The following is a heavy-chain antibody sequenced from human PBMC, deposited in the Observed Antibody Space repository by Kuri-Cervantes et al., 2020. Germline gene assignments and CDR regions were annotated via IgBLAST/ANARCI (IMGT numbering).Heavy chain of an antibody. CDR2: ISAYNGNT. D-gene: IGHD3-10*01. CDR1: GYTFTSYG. J-gene: IGHJ5*02. Sequence: ASVKVSCKASGYTFTSYGISWVRQAPGQGLEWMGWISAYNGNTNYAQKLQGRVTMTTDTSTSTAYMELRSLRSDDTAVYYCARDERSYGSGSYRADFDPWGQGTLVTVSS. V-gene: IGHV1-18*01. CDR3: ARDERSYGSGSYRADFDP.